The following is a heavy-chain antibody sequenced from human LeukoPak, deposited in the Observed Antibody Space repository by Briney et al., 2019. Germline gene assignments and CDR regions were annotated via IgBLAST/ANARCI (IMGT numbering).Heavy chain of an antibody. CDR1: GFTFSIFG. V-gene: IGHV3-7*01. J-gene: IGHJ4*02. CDR2: IRQDGSET. Sequence: GGSLRLSCAAFGFTFSIFGMNWVRQAPGKGPEWVANIRQDGSETNYVDSVRGRFTIARDNTKNSLYLQMTSLRGEDTAVYYCASRAGKPGNTPWCFDYWGQGALVTVSS. CDR3: ASRAGKPGNTPWCFDY. D-gene: IGHD1-7*01.